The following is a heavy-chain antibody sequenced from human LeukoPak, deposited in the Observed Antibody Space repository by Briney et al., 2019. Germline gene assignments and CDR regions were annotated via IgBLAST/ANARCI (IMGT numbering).Heavy chain of an antibody. CDR3: ARASSRGRFLEWLLNY. V-gene: IGHV3-21*01. J-gene: IGHJ4*02. D-gene: IGHD3-3*01. CDR1: GFTFSSYS. Sequence: GGSLRLSCAASGFTFSSYSMNWVRQAPGKGLEWVTSISSSSSYIYYADSVKGRFTISRDNAKNSLYLQMNSLRAEDTAVYYCARASSRGRFLEWLLNYWGQGTLVTVSS. CDR2: ISSSSSYI.